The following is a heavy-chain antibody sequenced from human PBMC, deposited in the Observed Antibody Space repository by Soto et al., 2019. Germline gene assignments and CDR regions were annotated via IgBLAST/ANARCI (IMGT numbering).Heavy chain of an antibody. V-gene: IGHV3-33*01. CDR3: ARAHAPATVYAFDI. D-gene: IGHD2-2*01. J-gene: IGHJ3*02. CDR2: IWYDGSNK. CDR1: GFTFSSYG. Sequence: PGGSLRLSCAASGFTFSSYGMHRVRQAPGKGLEWVAVIWYDGSNKYYADSVKGRFTISRDNSKNTLYLQMNSLRAEDTAVYYCARAHAPATVYAFDIWGQGTMVTVSS.